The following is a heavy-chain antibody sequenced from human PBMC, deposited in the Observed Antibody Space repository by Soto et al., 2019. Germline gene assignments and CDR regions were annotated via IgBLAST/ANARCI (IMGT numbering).Heavy chain of an antibody. J-gene: IGHJ4*02. D-gene: IGHD6-19*01. V-gene: IGHV3-30*18. Sequence: PGGSLRLSCAASGFTFSSYGMHWVRQVPGKGLEWVAVISYDGSNKYYADSVKGRFTISRDNSKNTLYLQMNSLRAEDTAVYYCAKDHQWLAYFDYWGQGTLVTVSS. CDR3: AKDHQWLAYFDY. CDR2: ISYDGSNK. CDR1: GFTFSSYG.